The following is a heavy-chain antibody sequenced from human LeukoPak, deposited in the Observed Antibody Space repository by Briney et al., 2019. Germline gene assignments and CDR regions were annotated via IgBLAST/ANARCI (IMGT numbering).Heavy chain of an antibody. CDR1: GFTFSSYG. CDR2: IRYDGSTT. V-gene: IGHV3-30*02. Sequence: GGSLRLSCAASGFTFSSYGMPWVRQAPGKGLEWVAFIRYDGSTTYYADSVKGRFTISRDNAKNSLYLQMNSLRAEDTAVYYCAPSSWSDYWGQGTLVTVSS. J-gene: IGHJ4*02. CDR3: APSSWSDY. D-gene: IGHD6-13*01.